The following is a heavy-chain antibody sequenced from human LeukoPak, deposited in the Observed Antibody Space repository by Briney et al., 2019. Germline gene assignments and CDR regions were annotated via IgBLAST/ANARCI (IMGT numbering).Heavy chain of an antibody. CDR1: GFTFSSYN. D-gene: IGHD3-22*01. CDR3: AKDPTDFDSSGQTYFDY. Sequence: GGSLRLSCAASGFTFSSYNMNWVRQAPGKGLEWVSGISGSGGITHYADSVRGRFTISRDNSKNTLYLQMNSLRAEDTAVYYCAKDPTDFDSSGQTYFDYWGQGSLVTVSS. J-gene: IGHJ4*02. CDR2: ISGSGGIT. V-gene: IGHV3-23*01.